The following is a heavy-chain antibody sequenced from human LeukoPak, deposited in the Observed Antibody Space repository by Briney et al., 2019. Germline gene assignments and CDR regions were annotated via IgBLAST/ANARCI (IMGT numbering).Heavy chain of an antibody. CDR1: GCTFSSYW. J-gene: IGHJ4*02. D-gene: IGHD6-19*01. CDR3: ARDVWTGVAVSDY. Sequence: PGGSLRLSCVASGCTFSSYWMTWVRQAPGKGLEWLANIKEDGSIQYYLDSVRGRFTISRDNAKTSVYLQLNSLRADDTAVYYCARDVWTGVAVSDYWGQGTLVTVSS. V-gene: IGHV3-7*01. CDR2: IKEDGSIQ.